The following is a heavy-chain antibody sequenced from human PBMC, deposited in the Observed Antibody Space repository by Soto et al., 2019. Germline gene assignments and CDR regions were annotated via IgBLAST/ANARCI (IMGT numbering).Heavy chain of an antibody. D-gene: IGHD1-26*01. CDR2: IYYSGST. Sequence: SETLSLTCTVSGGSISSYYWSWIRQPPGKGLEWIGYIYYSGSTNYNPSLKSRVSISVDTSKNQFSLKLSSVTAADTAVYYCARGDSGDLHDYWGQGTLVTVSS. J-gene: IGHJ4*02. V-gene: IGHV4-59*01. CDR3: ARGDSGDLHDY. CDR1: GGSISSYY.